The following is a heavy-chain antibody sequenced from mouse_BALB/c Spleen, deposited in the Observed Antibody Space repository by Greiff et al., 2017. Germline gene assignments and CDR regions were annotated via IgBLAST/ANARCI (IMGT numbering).Heavy chain of an antibody. Sequence: EVQLVESGGGLVKPGGSLKLSCAASGFTFSSYAMSWVRQSPEKRLEWVAEISSGGSYTYYPDTVTGRFTIARDNAKNTLYLEMSSLRSEDTAMYYCARYYGNWYFDVWGAGTTVTVSS. D-gene: IGHD1-1*01. CDR2: ISSGGSYT. CDR1: GFTFSSYA. CDR3: ARYYGNWYFDV. J-gene: IGHJ1*01. V-gene: IGHV5-9-4*01.